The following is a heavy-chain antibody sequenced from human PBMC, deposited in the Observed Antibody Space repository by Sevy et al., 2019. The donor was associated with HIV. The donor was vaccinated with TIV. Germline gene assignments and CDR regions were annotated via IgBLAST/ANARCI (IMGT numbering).Heavy chain of an antibody. J-gene: IGHJ4*02. V-gene: IGHV3-30*04. CDR3: ARKQFVLPFDY. CDR2: ISYHGRNQ. CDR1: GFTFSDYA. D-gene: IGHD6-6*01. Sequence: GGSLRLSCAASGFTFSDYAIHWVRQAPGKGLEWLAVISYHGRNQFYADSVRGRFTISRDDSKNTVYLQMNSLSPDDTAVYYCARKQFVLPFDYWGQGTQVSVSS.